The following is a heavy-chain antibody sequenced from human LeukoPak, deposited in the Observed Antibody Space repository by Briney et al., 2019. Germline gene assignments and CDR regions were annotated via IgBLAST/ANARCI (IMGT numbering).Heavy chain of an antibody. CDR2: ISAYNGNT. Sequence: ASVKVSCKASGYTFTSYGISWVRQAPGQGLEWMGWISAYNGNTNYAQKFQGRVTMTRDTSTSTAYMELSGLRFEDTAIYYCASDIARGGDCWGQGTLVTVSS. V-gene: IGHV1-18*01. CDR1: GYTFTSYG. J-gene: IGHJ4*02. D-gene: IGHD2-21*01. CDR3: ASDIARGGDC.